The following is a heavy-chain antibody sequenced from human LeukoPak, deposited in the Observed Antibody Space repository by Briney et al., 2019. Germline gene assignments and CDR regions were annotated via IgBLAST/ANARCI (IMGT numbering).Heavy chain of an antibody. V-gene: IGHV3-64*01. D-gene: IGHD1-26*01. Sequence: GGSLRLSCAASGFTFSSYAMHWVRQAPGKGLEYVSAISSNGGSTYYANSVKGRFTISRDNSKNTLYLQMGSLRAEDMAVYYCAREGGHGSDYCMDVWGKGTTVTVSS. CDR2: ISSNGGST. CDR3: AREGGHGSDYCMDV. CDR1: GFTFSSYA. J-gene: IGHJ6*03.